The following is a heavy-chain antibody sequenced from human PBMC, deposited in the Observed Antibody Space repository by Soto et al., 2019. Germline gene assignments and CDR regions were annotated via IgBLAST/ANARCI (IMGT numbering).Heavy chain of an antibody. CDR3: ARGAVVPAAISYGMDV. Sequence: PGGSLRLSCAASGFTFSSYSMNWVRQAPGKGLEWVSYFSSSSSTIYYADSVKGRFTISRDNAKNSLYLQMNSLRDEDTAVYYCARGAVVPAAISYGMDVWGQGTTVTVSS. CDR2: FSSSSSTI. V-gene: IGHV3-48*02. D-gene: IGHD2-2*01. CDR1: GFTFSSYS. J-gene: IGHJ6*02.